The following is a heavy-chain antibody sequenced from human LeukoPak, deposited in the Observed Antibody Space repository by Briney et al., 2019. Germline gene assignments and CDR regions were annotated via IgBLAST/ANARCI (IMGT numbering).Heavy chain of an antibody. J-gene: IGHJ6*02. CDR3: ARDYSRRVVVVAATNYYGMDV. D-gene: IGHD2-15*01. V-gene: IGHV4-59*12. CDR1: GGSISSYY. CDR2: ISDIGSI. Sequence: PSETLSLTCTVSGGSISSYYWSWIRQPPGKGLEWIAYISDIGSINYNPSLKSRVTISLDTSKNQFSLKLSSVTAADTAVYYCARDYSRRVVVVAATNYYGMDVWGQGTTVTVSS.